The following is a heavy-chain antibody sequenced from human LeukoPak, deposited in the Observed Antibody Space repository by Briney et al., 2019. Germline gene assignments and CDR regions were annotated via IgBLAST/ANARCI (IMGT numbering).Heavy chain of an antibody. Sequence: SETLSLTCSVSGGSISSSAYYWGWIRHPPGKGLGWIGSIYYSGSTYYNPSLKSRVTISVDTSKNQFSLRMSSVAAADTAMYFCVRQAREGPLPRYFDYWGQGTLVTVPS. J-gene: IGHJ4*02. V-gene: IGHV4-39*01. CDR1: GGSISSSAYY. CDR3: VRQAREGPLPRYFDY. CDR2: IYYSGST. D-gene: IGHD1-26*01.